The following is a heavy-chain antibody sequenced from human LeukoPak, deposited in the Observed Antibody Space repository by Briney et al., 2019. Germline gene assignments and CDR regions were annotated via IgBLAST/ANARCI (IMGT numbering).Heavy chain of an antibody. Sequence: KPSETLSLTCTVSGGSISSSTYYWGWLRQPPGKGLEWIGSIYYSGSTYYNPSLKSRVTISVDTYKNQFSLKLSSVTAADTAVCYCARDAGTSYYYYYGMDVWGQGTTVTVSS. CDR2: IYYSGST. J-gene: IGHJ6*02. D-gene: IGHD3/OR15-3a*01. CDR1: GGSISSSTYY. CDR3: ARDAGTSYYYYYGMDV. V-gene: IGHV4-39*02.